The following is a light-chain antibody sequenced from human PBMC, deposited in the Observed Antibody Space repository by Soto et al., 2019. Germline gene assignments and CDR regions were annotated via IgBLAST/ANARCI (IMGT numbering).Light chain of an antibody. J-gene: IGLJ1*01. CDR1: SSNIGGNS. CDR3: GTGDSSLCPYV. V-gene: IGLV1-51*01. CDR2: DDD. Sequence: SVLTQPPSVSAAPGQRVTISCSGSSSNIGGNSVSWYQQLPGTAPKLLIYDDDKRPSGIPDRFSGSKSGTSATLGITGFQTGDYADDYCGTGDSSLCPYVSGPGTVVP.